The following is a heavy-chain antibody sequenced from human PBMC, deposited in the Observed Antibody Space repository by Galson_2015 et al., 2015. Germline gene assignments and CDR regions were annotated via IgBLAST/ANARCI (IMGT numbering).Heavy chain of an antibody. CDR2: TYYSGST. Sequence: LSLTCTVSGGSISSSSYYWGWIRQPPGKGLEWIGSTYYSGSTYYNPSLKSRVTISVDTSKNQFSLKLSSVTAADTAVYYCEVELLRGYYYGMDVWGQGTTVTVSS. CDR1: GGSISSSSYY. J-gene: IGHJ6*02. CDR3: EVELLRGYYYGMDV. V-gene: IGHV4-39*01. D-gene: IGHD1-26*01.